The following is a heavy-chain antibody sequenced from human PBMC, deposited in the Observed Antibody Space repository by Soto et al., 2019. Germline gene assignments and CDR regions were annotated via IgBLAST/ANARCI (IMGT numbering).Heavy chain of an antibody. CDR3: ASWDGGSMYYNIGKYDS. V-gene: IGHV3-30*03. CDR2: VSNDGIRK. D-gene: IGHD3-10*01. CDR1: GFIFSGSG. J-gene: IGHJ5*01. Sequence: QVQLVESGGGVVQPGRSLRLTCAASGFIFSGSGMHWVRQAPGKGLEWVALVSNDGIRKYYGDSVKGRFTISRDNAENTLYLQMNSLTAEDTAVYYCASWDGGSMYYNIGKYDSWGQGTLVTVSS.